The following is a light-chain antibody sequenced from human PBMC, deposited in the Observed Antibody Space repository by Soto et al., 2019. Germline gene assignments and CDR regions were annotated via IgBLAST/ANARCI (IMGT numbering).Light chain of an antibody. CDR1: SSDVGGYNY. Sequence: ALTQPASVSGSPGQSITISCTGTSSDVGGYNYVSWYQQHPGKAPKLMIYEVSNRPSGVSNRFSGSKSGNTASLTISGLQAEDEADYYCSSYTSSSTLVFGGGTQLTVL. J-gene: IGLJ2*01. CDR3: SSYTSSSTLV. CDR2: EVS. V-gene: IGLV2-14*01.